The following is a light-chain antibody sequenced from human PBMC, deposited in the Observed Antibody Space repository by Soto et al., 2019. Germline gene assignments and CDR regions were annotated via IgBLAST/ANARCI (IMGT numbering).Light chain of an antibody. Sequence: IEMTQSPASLSASVGDRVTITCRASQTIATYLNWFQHKSGRAPKLLIYTSSSVNSGVSSRFRGSGSGTDFTLTINDVQPEDSATYDCQQSYSSLVTFGAGTKVEIK. CDR2: TSS. J-gene: IGKJ4*01. CDR1: QTIATY. CDR3: QQSYSSLVT. V-gene: IGKV1-39*01.